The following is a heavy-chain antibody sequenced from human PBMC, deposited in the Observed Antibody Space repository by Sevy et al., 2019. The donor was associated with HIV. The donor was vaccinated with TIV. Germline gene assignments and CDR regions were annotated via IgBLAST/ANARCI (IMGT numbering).Heavy chain of an antibody. CDR2: ISWDGGST. CDR1: GFTFSSYS. D-gene: IGHD3-10*02. J-gene: IGHJ4*02. V-gene: IGHV3-43*01. Sequence: GGSLRLSCAASGFTFSSYSMNWVRQAPGKGLEWVSLISWDGGSTYYADSVKGRFTISRDNSKNSLYLQMNSLRTEDTALYYCAKALGSGSYPDYWGQGTLVTVSS. CDR3: AKALGSGSYPDY.